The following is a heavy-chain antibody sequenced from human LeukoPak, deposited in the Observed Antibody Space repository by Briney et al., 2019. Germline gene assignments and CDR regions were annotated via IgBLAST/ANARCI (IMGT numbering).Heavy chain of an antibody. J-gene: IGHJ4*02. CDR1: GFSFSDNY. V-gene: IGHV3-11*04. CDR2: ISSSGSTV. D-gene: IGHD5-12*01. CDR3: ARQNLDIIDH. Sequence: GGSLRLSCAASGFSFSDNYMYWIRQAPGKGLESVSYISSSGSTVYYADSVKGRFTISRDNAKISLYLQMNSLRAEDTAVYYCARQNLDIIDHWGQGTLVTVSS.